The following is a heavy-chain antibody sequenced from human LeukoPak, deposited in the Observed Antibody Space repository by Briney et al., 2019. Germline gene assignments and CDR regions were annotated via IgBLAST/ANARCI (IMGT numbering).Heavy chain of an antibody. Sequence: PGGSLRLSCAASGLTFSSYSMNWVRQAPGKWLEWVSYISSSSSTIYYADSVKGRFTISRDNAKNSLYLQMNSLRAEDTAVYYCARGRYYMDVWGKGTTVTVSS. V-gene: IGHV3-48*01. J-gene: IGHJ6*03. CDR1: GLTFSSYS. CDR2: ISSSSSTI. CDR3: ARGRYYMDV.